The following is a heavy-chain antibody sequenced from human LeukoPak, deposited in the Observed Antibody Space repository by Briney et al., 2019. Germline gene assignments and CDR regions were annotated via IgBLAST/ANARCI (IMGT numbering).Heavy chain of an antibody. CDR2: ISNSGGTT. J-gene: IGHJ4*02. Sequence: GGSLRLSCAASGFTFSTYAMSWVHQAPGKGLEWVSSISNSGGTTYYADSVKGRFTISRDNSRNTLVLQMNSLRAEDTAVYYCTTYYYDSSGYYYPYYFDYWGQGTLVTVSS. CDR1: GFTFSTYA. V-gene: IGHV3-23*01. CDR3: TTYYYDSSGYYYPYYFDY. D-gene: IGHD3-22*01.